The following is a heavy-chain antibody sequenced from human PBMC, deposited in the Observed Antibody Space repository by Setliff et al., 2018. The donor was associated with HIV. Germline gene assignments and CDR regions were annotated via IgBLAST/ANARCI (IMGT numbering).Heavy chain of an antibody. J-gene: IGHJ5*02. Sequence: PSETLSLTCTVSGDSINTDGLYWTWIRQHPATGLEWIGYIHYNGITYYNPSLESRVSISVDLSKNQFSLKPNSVTVADTAVYYCARTKGGSKHGSFWDPWGQGILVTVSS. CDR3: ARTKGGSKHGSFWDP. D-gene: IGHD3-10*01. V-gene: IGHV4-31*03. CDR1: GDSINTDGLY. CDR2: IHYNGIT.